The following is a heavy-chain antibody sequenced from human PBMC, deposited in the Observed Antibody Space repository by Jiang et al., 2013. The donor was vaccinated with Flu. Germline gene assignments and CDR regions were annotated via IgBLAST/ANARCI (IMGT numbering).Heavy chain of an antibody. V-gene: IGHV5-51*01. CDR3: ARHGDKGSCNSVTCYNALDY. Sequence: GAEVKKPGESLKISCKASGFSFTSHWIGWVRQKPGKGLEWMGAVYPGDSETRYGPPFQGQVTISADRSVTTAYLHWSSLKASDTAMYFCARHGDKGSCNSVTCYNALDYWGQGTLVPVSS. CDR1: GFSFTSHW. CDR2: VYPGDSET. D-gene: IGHD5/OR15-5a*01. J-gene: IGHJ4*02.